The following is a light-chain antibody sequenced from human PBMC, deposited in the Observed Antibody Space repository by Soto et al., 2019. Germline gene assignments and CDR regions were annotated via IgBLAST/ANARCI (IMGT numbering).Light chain of an antibody. J-gene: IGKJ1*01. V-gene: IGKV1-39*01. CDR2: TTS. CDR3: LQDHDDSWT. Sequence: DIQMTQSPSSLSASVGDRVTITCRASQSISSYLNWYQQKPGRAPRLLIYTTSSLQSGVPSKFSGSASGTDFTLTVSSLQPEDFATYYCLQDHDDSWTFGQGTKVDIK. CDR1: QSISSY.